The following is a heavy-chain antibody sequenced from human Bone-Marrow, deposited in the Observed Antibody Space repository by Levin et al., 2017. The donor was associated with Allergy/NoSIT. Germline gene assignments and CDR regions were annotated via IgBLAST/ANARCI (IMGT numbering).Heavy chain of an antibody. Sequence: PSETLSLTCTVSGGSISTYYWSWIRQPPGKGLEWIGYIYYSGSTNYNPSLKSRVTISVDTSKNQFSLKLSSVTAADTAVYYCARYGPNWGGLDYWGQGTLVTVSS. CDR1: GGSISTYY. J-gene: IGHJ4*02. CDR2: IYYSGST. D-gene: IGHD7-27*01. CDR3: ARYGPNWGGLDY. V-gene: IGHV4-59*01.